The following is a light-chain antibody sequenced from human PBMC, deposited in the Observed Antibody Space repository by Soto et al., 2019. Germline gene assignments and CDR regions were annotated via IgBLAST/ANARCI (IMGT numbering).Light chain of an antibody. CDR3: QQYNSYS. J-gene: IGKJ1*01. Sequence: DIQVTQSPPTLSASVGDRVTITCRASQTISTWMAWYQQKPGKAPKLLIYDVSSLESGVPSRFSGSGSGTEFTLTISSLQPDDFATYYCQQYNSYSFGQGTKVDI. CDR2: DVS. V-gene: IGKV1-5*01. CDR1: QTISTW.